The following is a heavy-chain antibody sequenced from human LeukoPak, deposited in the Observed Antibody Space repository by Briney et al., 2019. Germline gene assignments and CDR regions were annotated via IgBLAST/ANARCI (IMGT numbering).Heavy chain of an antibody. D-gene: IGHD5-12*01. Sequence: SETLSLTCTVSGGSISSYYWSWIRQPPGKGLEWIGYIYYSGSTNYNPSLKSRVTISVDTSKNQFSLKLSSVTAADTAVYYCARGEVATVSPSVWGQGTLVTVSS. J-gene: IGHJ4*02. V-gene: IGHV4-59*01. CDR3: ARGEVATVSPSV. CDR1: GGSISSYY. CDR2: IYYSGST.